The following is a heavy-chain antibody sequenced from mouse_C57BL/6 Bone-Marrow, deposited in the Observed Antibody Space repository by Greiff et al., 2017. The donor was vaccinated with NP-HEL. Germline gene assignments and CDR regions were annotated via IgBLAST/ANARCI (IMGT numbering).Heavy chain of an antibody. CDR3: ARGILDYGSSYLYFDV. CDR2: IYPRSGNT. CDR1: GYTFTSYG. Sequence: VQLVESGAELARPGASVKLSCKASGYTFTSYGISWVKQRTGQGLEWIGEIYPRSGNTYYNEKFKGKATLTADKSSSTAYMELRSLTSEDSAVYFCARGILDYGSSYLYFDVWGTGTTVTVSS. V-gene: IGHV1-81*01. D-gene: IGHD1-1*01. J-gene: IGHJ1*03.